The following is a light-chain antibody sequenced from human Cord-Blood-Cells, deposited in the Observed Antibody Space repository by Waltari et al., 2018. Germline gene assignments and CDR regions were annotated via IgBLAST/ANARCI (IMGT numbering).Light chain of an antibody. CDR1: SSDVGSYNL. V-gene: IGLV2-23*01. CDR2: EGS. Sequence: QSALTQPASVSGSPGQSTTISCTGTSSDVGSYNLVSWYQQHPGKAPKLMIYEGSKRPSWVSNRFSGSKSGNTASLTSSGLQAEDEADYYCCSYAGSSTHVVFGGGTKLTVL. J-gene: IGLJ2*01. CDR3: CSYAGSSTHVV.